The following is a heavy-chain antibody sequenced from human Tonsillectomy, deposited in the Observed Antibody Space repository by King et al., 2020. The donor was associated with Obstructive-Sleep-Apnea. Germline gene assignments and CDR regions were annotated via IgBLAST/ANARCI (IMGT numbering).Heavy chain of an antibody. CDR2: ISSISSYT. D-gene: IGHD3-3*01. Sequence: VQLVESGGGLVKPGGSLRLSCAASGFTFSDYYMSWIRQAPGKGLEWVSYISSISSYTNYADSVKGRFTISRDNAKNSLYLQMNSLRAEDTAVYYCASLGHYDFWSGYYRNWFDPWGQGTLVTVSS. CDR3: ASLGHYDFWSGYYRNWFDP. V-gene: IGHV3-11*06. J-gene: IGHJ5*02. CDR1: GFTFSDYY.